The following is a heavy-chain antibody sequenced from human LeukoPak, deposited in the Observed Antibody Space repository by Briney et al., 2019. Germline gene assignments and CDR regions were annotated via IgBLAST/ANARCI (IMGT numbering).Heavy chain of an antibody. Sequence: SETLSLTCAVYGGSFSGYYWSWIRQPPGKGLEWIGEINHSGSTNYNPSLKSRVTISVDTSKNQFSLKLSSVTAADSAVYFCVRRVRYFGQNDYWGQGTLVTVSS. V-gene: IGHV4-34*01. CDR2: INHSGST. D-gene: IGHD3-9*01. CDR3: VRRVRYFGQNDY. CDR1: GGSFSGYY. J-gene: IGHJ4*02.